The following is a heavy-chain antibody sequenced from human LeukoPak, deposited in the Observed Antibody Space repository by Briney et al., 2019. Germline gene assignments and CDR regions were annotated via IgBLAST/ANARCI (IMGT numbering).Heavy chain of an antibody. D-gene: IGHD6-19*01. V-gene: IGHV4-34*01. Sequence: SETLSLTCAVYGGSFSGYYWNWIRQPPGKGLEWIGEINHSGSTNYNPSLKSRVTISVDTSKNQFSLKLSSVTAADTAVYYCARAYSSGWYYQDWGQGTLVTVSS. CDR2: INHSGST. CDR3: ARAYSSGWYYQD. J-gene: IGHJ4*02. CDR1: GGSFSGYY.